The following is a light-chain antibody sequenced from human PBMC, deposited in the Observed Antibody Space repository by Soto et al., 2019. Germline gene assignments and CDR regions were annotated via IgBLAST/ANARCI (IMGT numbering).Light chain of an antibody. J-gene: IGKJ4*01. CDR1: QSVAKNY. CDR3: QQYASAPLT. Sequence: EIVLTQSPGTLSLSPGEGATLSCRASQSVAKNYLAWYKQKPGQAPRLLIDDASSRATDIPDRFSGSGSETDFTLTISGLEPEDLAVYYRQQYASAPLTCGGGTKVEIK. V-gene: IGKV3-20*01. CDR2: DAS.